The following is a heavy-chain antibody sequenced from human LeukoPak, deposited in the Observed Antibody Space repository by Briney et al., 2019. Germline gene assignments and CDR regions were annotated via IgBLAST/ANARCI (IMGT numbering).Heavy chain of an antibody. CDR2: IYYSGST. CDR3: TRLFCSGGSCYSGTIYYYYMDV. Sequence: SETLSLTCTVSGGSISSSSYYCGWLRQPPGKGLEWIGSIYYSGSTYYNPSLKSRVTISVDTSKNQFSLKLSSVTAADTAVYYCTRLFCSGGSCYSGTIYYYYMDVWGKGTTVTVSS. J-gene: IGHJ6*03. D-gene: IGHD2-15*01. V-gene: IGHV4-39*01. CDR1: GGSISSSSYY.